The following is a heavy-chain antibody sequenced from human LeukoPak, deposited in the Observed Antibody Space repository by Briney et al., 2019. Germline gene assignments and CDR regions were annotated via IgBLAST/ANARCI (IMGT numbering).Heavy chain of an antibody. CDR1: GFTFSSYS. D-gene: IGHD3-10*01. CDR2: ISSSSYI. CDR3: ARDRHYYGADRPFDP. J-gene: IGHJ5*02. Sequence: GGSLRLSCAASGFTFSSYSMNWVRQAPGKGLEWVSSISSSSYIYYADSVKGRLTISRDNAKNSLYLQMNSLRAEDTAVYYCARDRHYYGADRPFDPWGQGTLVTVSS. V-gene: IGHV3-21*01.